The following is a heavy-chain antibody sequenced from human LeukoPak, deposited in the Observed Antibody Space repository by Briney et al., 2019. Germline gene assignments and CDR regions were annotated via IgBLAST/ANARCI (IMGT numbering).Heavy chain of an antibody. CDR3: ARHGEWLGELLGVDY. CDR1: GGSFSGYY. Sequence: SETLSLTCAVYGGSFSGYYWSWIRQPPGKGLEWIGEINHSGSTNYDPSLKSRVTISVDTSKNQFSLKLSSVTAADTAVYYCARHGEWLGELLGVDYWGQGTLVTVSS. V-gene: IGHV4-34*01. J-gene: IGHJ4*02. CDR2: INHSGST. D-gene: IGHD3-10*01.